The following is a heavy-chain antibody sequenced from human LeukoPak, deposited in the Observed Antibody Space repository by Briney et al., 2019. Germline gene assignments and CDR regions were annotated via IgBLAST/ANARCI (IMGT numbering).Heavy chain of an antibody. J-gene: IGHJ6*03. CDR3: ARSFDSAYYYMDV. Sequence: SETLSLTCTVSGGSISSSYWSWIRQPPGKGLDWTGYVSHSGGTNYKPYLKSRVTISVDTSKRQFSLKLSSVTAADTAVYYCARSFDSAYYYMDVWGKGTTVTVS. D-gene: IGHD3-10*01. V-gene: IGHV4-59*08. CDR2: VSHSGGT. CDR1: GGSISSSY.